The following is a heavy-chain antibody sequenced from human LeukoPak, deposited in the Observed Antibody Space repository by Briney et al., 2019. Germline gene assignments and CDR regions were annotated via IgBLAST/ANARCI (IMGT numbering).Heavy chain of an antibody. Sequence: KTSETLSLTCTVSGGSISSYYWSWIRQHPGKGLEWIGYIYYSGSTYYDPSLKTRLAISVDTFKNQFSLKLSSVTAADTAVYYCARVPLHFDILTGYHNQAYGMDVWGQGTTVTVSS. CDR3: ARVPLHFDILTGYHNQAYGMDV. CDR1: GGSISSYY. D-gene: IGHD3-9*01. J-gene: IGHJ6*02. CDR2: IYYSGST. V-gene: IGHV4-59*06.